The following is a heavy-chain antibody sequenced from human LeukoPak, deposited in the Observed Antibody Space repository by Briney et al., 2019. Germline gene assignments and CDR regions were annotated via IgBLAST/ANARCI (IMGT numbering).Heavy chain of an antibody. V-gene: IGHV3-53*01. CDR1: GFTFSSNY. Sequence: GGSLRLSCAASGFTFSSNYMSWVRQAPGKGLEWVSVIYSGGSTYYADSVKGRFTISRDNAKNSLYLQMNSLRAEDTAVYYCAGGPNYYGSGSGFDYWGQGTLVTVSS. CDR3: AGGPNYYGSGSGFDY. J-gene: IGHJ4*02. CDR2: IYSGGST. D-gene: IGHD3-10*01.